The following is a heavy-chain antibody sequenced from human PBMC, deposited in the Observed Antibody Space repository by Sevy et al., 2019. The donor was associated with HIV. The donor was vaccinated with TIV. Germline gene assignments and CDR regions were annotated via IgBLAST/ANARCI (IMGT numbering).Heavy chain of an antibody. CDR1: GFTFSKYS. CDR2: LSFGCGEI. Sequence: GGSLRLSCAASGFTFSKYSISWGRQPPGKGLEWVSTLSFGCGEINHADSVKGRFTISRDNSKNSLYLQMNNLRAEDTAVYYCAREGCTKPHDYWGQGTLVTVSS. D-gene: IGHD2-8*01. V-gene: IGHV3-23*01. CDR3: AREGCTKPHDY. J-gene: IGHJ4*02.